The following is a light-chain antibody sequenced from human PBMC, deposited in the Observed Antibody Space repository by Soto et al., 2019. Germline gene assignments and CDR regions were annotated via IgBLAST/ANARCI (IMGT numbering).Light chain of an antibody. CDR2: GNS. CDR1: SSNIGAGYD. J-gene: IGLJ3*02. V-gene: IGLV1-40*01. Sequence: QSVLTQPPSVSGAPGQRVTISCTGSSSNIGAGYDVHWYQQLPGTAPKLLIYGNSNRPSGVPDRFSGSKSGTSASLAITGLQAEDEADYYCQSYDSSLSGFWVFGGGTQLTAL. CDR3: QSYDSSLSGFWV.